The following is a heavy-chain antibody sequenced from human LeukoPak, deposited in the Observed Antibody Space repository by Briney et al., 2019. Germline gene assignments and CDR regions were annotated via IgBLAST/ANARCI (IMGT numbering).Heavy chain of an antibody. Sequence: GGSLRLSCAASGFTFSSYAMHWVRQAPGKGLEWVAVISYDGSNKYYADSVKGRFTISRDNSKNTLYLQMNSLRAEDTAVYYCVKENPVDGFDYWGQGTLVTVSS. CDR3: VKENPVDGFDY. V-gene: IGHV3-30*04. CDR2: ISYDGSNK. CDR1: GFTFSSYA. J-gene: IGHJ4*02.